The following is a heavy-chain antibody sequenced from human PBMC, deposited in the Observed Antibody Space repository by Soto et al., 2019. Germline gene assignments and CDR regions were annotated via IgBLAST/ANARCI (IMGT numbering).Heavy chain of an antibody. CDR3: ARRGPRCGEWYYGMDV. CDR2: IYYSGST. Sequence: QVQLQESGPGLVKPSQTLSLTCTVSGGSISSGGYYWSWIRQHPGKGLEWIGYIYYSGSTYYNPSRKVRVTRSVDTSKNEFSLKLRCVTAADTAVYYCARRGPRCGEWYYGMDVWGQGTTVTVSS. CDR1: GGSISSGGYY. J-gene: IGHJ6*02. V-gene: IGHV4-31*03. D-gene: IGHD3-10*01.